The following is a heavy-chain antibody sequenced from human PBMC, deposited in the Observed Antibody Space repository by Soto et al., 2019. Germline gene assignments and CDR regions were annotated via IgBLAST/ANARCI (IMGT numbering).Heavy chain of an antibody. J-gene: IGHJ2*01. CDR1: GFTFSSYG. Sequence: QVQLVESGGGVVQPGRSLRLSCAASGFTFSSYGMHWVRQAPGKGLEWVAVIWYDGSNKYYADSVKGRFTISRDNSKNTLYLQMNSLRADDTAVYYCARAPYCTNGVCYGIWYFDLWGRGTLVTVSS. CDR2: IWYDGSNK. CDR3: ARAPYCTNGVCYGIWYFDL. V-gene: IGHV3-33*01. D-gene: IGHD2-8*01.